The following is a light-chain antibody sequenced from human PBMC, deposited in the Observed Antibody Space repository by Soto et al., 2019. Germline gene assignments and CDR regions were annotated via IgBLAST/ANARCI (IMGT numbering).Light chain of an antibody. CDR2: GAS. Sequence: EIVMTQSPATLSVSPGERATLSCRASQSVSSNFAWYQQKPGQAPRLLSYGASTRATGIPARFRGTGSGTEFTLNISGLQSEAFAGYYCLRYNNWRSYTVDQRTTLEIK. V-gene: IGKV3-15*01. J-gene: IGKJ2*01. CDR1: QSVSSN. CDR3: LRYNNWRSYT.